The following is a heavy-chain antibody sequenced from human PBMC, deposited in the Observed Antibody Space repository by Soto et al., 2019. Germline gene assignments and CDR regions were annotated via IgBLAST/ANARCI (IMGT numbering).Heavy chain of an antibody. D-gene: IGHD2-15*01. Sequence: ASVKVSYKASGYNFIGYFLHWVRQAPGQGLEWMGWISAYNGNTNYAQKLQGRATMTTDTSTSTAYMELRSLRSDDTAVYYCARTGYCSGGSCYGDDYWGQGTLVTVSS. CDR2: ISAYNGNT. CDR1: GYNFIGYF. J-gene: IGHJ4*02. CDR3: ARTGYCSGGSCYGDDY. V-gene: IGHV1-18*04.